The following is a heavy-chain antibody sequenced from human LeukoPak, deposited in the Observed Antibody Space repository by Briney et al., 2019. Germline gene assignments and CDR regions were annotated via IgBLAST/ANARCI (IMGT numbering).Heavy chain of an antibody. CDR1: GGSVSSGSYY. Sequence: PSETLSHTCTVSGGSVSSGSYYWSRIRQPPGKGLEWIGYIYYSGSTNYNPSLKSRVTISVDTSKNQFSLKLSSVTAADTAVYYCARDRSMVDYWGQGTLVTVSS. CDR3: ARDRSMVDY. V-gene: IGHV4-61*01. CDR2: IYYSGST. J-gene: IGHJ4*02. D-gene: IGHD1-26*01.